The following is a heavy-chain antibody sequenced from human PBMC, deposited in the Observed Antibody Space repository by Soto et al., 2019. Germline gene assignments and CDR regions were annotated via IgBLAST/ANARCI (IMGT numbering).Heavy chain of an antibody. CDR1: GGSFSGYY. Sequence: SETLSLTCAVYGGSFSGYYWSWIRQHPGKGLEWIGEINHSGSTNYNPSLKSRVTISVDTSKNQFSLKLSSVTAADTAVYYCARGSSWFYNWFDPWGQGTLVTVSS. CDR2: INHSGST. CDR3: ARGSSWFYNWFDP. D-gene: IGHD6-13*01. J-gene: IGHJ5*02. V-gene: IGHV4-34*01.